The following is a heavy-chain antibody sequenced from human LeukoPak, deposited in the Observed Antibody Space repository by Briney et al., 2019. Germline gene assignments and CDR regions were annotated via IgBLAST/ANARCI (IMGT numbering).Heavy chain of an antibody. CDR1: GGSISSGDCY. CDR2: IFYSGST. Sequence: SQTLSLTCTVSGGSISSGDCYWSWIRQPPGRGLEWIGYIFYSGSTYYNPSLKSRVSISVDTSKNQFSLKLSSVTAADTAVYYCARSSVVVSATPRFDPWGQGTLVTVSS. D-gene: IGHD2-15*01. J-gene: IGHJ5*02. V-gene: IGHV4-30-4*08. CDR3: ARSSVVVSATPRFDP.